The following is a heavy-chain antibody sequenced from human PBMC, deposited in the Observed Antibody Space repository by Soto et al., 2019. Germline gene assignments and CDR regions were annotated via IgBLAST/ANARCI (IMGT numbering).Heavy chain of an antibody. D-gene: IGHD2-2*01. J-gene: IGHJ6*02. CDR1: GYTFTSYV. CDR3: ATLGYCISTSCPGDNYYYYGMDV. V-gene: IGHV1-3*01. CDR2: INAGNGNT. Sequence: GASVKVSCKASGYTFTSYVMHWVRQAPGQRLEWMGWINAGNGNTKYSQKFQGRVTITRDTSASTAYMELSSLRSEDTAVYYCATLGYCISTSCPGDNYYYYGMDVWGQGTTVTVSS.